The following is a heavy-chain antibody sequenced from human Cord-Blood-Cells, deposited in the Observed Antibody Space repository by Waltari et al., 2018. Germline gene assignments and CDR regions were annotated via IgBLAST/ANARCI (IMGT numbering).Heavy chain of an antibody. V-gene: IGHV4-34*01. CDR2: INPSGST. D-gene: IGHD7-27*01. Sequence: QVQLQQWGAGLLKPSETLSLTCAVDGGSFSGYYWSWIRQPPGKGLEWIGEINPSGSTNYNPSLKSRVTISVDTSKNQFSLTLSSVTAADTAVYYCASTGGNPGDIIEYYFDYWGQGTLVTVSS. CDR1: GGSFSGYY. J-gene: IGHJ4*02. CDR3: ASTGGNPGDIIEYYFDY.